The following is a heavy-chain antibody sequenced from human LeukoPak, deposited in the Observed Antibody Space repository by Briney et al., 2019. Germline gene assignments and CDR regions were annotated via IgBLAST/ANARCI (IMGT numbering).Heavy chain of an antibody. CDR3: ARVSIAAAGTGEDY. V-gene: IGHV3-21*01. D-gene: IGHD6-13*01. J-gene: IGHJ4*02. CDR1: GFTFSSYS. Sequence: PGGSLRLSCAASGFTFSSYSMNWVRQGPGKGLEWVSSISSSSSYIYYADSVKGRFTISRDNAKNSLYLQMNSLRAEDTAVYYCARVSIAAAGTGEDYWGQGTLVTVSS. CDR2: ISSSSSYI.